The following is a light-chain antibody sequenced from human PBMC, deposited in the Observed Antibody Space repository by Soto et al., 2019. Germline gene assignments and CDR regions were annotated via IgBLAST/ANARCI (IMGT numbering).Light chain of an antibody. CDR2: GNS. CDR3: QSSDSSLRVNYV. J-gene: IGLJ1*01. V-gene: IGLV1-40*01. CDR1: SSNIGAGYD. Sequence: QSVLTQPPSVSGAPGQRVTISCTGSSSNIGAGYDVHWYQQLPGTAPKLLIYGNSNRPSGVPDRFSGSKSGTSASLAITGLQAEDEADYYCQSSDSSLRVNYVFGTGTKVTVL.